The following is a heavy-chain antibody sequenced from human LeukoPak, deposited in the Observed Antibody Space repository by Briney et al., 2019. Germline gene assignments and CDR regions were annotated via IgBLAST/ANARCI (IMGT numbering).Heavy chain of an antibody. CDR2: ISYDGSNK. CDR3: AKRRGSVPS. J-gene: IGHJ4*02. D-gene: IGHD2-2*01. Sequence: GGSLRLSCAASGFTFSSYAMHWVRQAPGKGLEWVAVISYDGSNKYYADSVKGRFTISRDNSKNTLYPQMNSLRAEDTAVYYCAKRRGSVPSWGQGTLVTVSS. V-gene: IGHV3-30-3*02. CDR1: GFTFSSYA.